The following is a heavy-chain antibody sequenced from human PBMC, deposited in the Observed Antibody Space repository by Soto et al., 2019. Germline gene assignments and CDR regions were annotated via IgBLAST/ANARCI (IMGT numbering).Heavy chain of an antibody. CDR3: ARDNYYYYGMDV. CDR2: INHSGST. Sequence: SETLSLTCAVYGGSFSGYYWSWIRQPPGKGLEWIGEINHSGSTNYNPSLKSRVTISVDTSKNQFSLKLSSVTAADTAVYYCARDNYYYYGMDVWGQGTTVTVSS. V-gene: IGHV4-34*01. CDR1: GGSFSGYY. J-gene: IGHJ6*02.